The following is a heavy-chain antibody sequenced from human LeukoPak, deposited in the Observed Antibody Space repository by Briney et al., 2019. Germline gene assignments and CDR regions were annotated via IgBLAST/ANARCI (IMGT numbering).Heavy chain of an antibody. CDR3: ARGFDISGSLLLDFDN. CDR1: GDSVSSNSAA. J-gene: IGHJ4*02. CDR2: TYYRSKWYN. Sequence: SQTLSLTCAISGDSVSSNSAAWNWIRQSPSRGLEWLGRTYYRSKWYNDYAVSVKSRITINPDTSKNQFSLQLYSVIPEDTAVYYCARGFDISGSLLLDFDNWGRESWSPSPQ. D-gene: IGHD3-22*01. V-gene: IGHV6-1*01.